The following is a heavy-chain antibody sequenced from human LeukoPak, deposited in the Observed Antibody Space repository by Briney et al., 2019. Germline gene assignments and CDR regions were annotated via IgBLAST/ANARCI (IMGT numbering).Heavy chain of an antibody. CDR2: MNPNSGAT. V-gene: IGHV1-8*01. CDR3: ARRYCSSTSCYHDY. J-gene: IGHJ4*02. CDR1: GYTFTSYD. D-gene: IGHD2-2*01. Sequence: ASVTVSCKASGYTFTSYDFNWLRQATGQGPEWMGWMNPNSGATGYAQKFQGRVTITRDTSASTAYMELSSLRSEDTAVYYRARRYCSSTSCYHDYWGQGTLVTVSS.